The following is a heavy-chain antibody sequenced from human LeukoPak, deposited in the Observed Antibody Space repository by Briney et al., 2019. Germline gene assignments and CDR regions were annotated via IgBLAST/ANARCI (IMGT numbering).Heavy chain of an antibody. V-gene: IGHV1-18*01. Sequence: ASVKVSCKASGYSFSSYGISWVRQAPGQGLEWMRWISAYNGNTNYAQKLQGRVTMTTDTSTSTAYMELRSLRSDDTAVYYCARGGWQQLALDYWGQGTLVTVSS. CDR3: ARGGWQQLALDY. D-gene: IGHD6-13*01. CDR1: GYSFSSYG. J-gene: IGHJ4*02. CDR2: ISAYNGNT.